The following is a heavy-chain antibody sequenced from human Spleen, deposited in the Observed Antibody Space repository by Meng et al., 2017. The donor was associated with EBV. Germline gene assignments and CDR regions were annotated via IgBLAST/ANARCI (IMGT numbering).Heavy chain of an antibody. V-gene: IGHV4-4*02. D-gene: IGHD3-10*01. Sequence: QVQVQESGPGRVKPSGTLSLTCAVSGGAISSTSWWSWVRQPPGKGLEWIGQIYHRGNTNYKPSLKSRVTISLDKSKNQFSLNLTSVTAADTAVYFCARERVKSSVTRGPFDWGRGTLVTVSS. CDR1: GGAISSTSW. J-gene: IGHJ4*02. CDR3: ARERVKSSVTRGPFD. CDR2: IYHRGNT.